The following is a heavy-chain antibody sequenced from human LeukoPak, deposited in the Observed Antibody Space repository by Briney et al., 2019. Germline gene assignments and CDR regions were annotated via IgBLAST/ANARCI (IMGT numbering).Heavy chain of an antibody. CDR3: AKDDAWGRYQD. CDR1: GFTFSSYS. D-gene: IGHD3-16*01. J-gene: IGHJ1*01. CDR2: IRGNGVTT. Sequence: GGSLRLSCAASGFTFSSYSMNWVRQAPGKGLEWVSGIRGNGVTTYYADSVKGRFTISRDNSKNTLYLQMSSLGAEDAAVYFCAKDDAWGRYQDWGQGTLVTVSS. V-gene: IGHV3-23*01.